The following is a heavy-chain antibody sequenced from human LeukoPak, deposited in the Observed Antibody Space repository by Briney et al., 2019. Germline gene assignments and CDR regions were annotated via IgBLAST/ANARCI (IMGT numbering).Heavy chain of an antibody. D-gene: IGHD6-13*01. V-gene: IGHV1-69*04. CDR1: GGTFSSYA. Sequence: ASVKVSCKASGGTFSSYAISWVRQAPGQGLEWMGRIIPILGIANYAQKFQGRVTITADKSTSTAYMELSSLRSEDTAVYYCARDLSRNWLPRSYYYYGMDVWGQGTTVTVSS. CDR2: IIPILGIA. J-gene: IGHJ6*02. CDR3: ARDLSRNWLPRSYYYYGMDV.